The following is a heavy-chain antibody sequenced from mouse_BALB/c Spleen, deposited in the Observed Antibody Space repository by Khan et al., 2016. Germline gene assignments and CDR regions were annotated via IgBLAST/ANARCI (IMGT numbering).Heavy chain of an antibody. D-gene: IGHD2-1*01. CDR1: GYSITSDYA. J-gene: IGHJ3*01. V-gene: IGHV3-2*02. CDR2: ISYSGIT. CDR3: ARENDNYGPWFGY. Sequence: EVQLQESGPGLVKPSQSLSLTCTVTGYSITSDYAWNWIRQFPGNKMEWMGYISYSGITFYNPSLTSRISITRDTSKNQCFLRLNSWTAEDTAAYSCARENDNYGPWFGYWGQGTLVTVAA.